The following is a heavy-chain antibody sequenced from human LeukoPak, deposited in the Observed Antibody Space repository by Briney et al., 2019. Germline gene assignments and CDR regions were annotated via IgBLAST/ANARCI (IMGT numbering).Heavy chain of an antibody. CDR2: VSYDGSNK. CDR3: AKDGVILAPGIYWYMDV. Sequence: GGSLRLSCAASGFAFSSYSMHWVRQAPGKGLEWVAVVSYDGSNKYYADSVKGRFTISRDNSKNTLYLQMNSLRAEDTAVFYCAKDGVILAPGIYWYMDVWGRGTTVTVSS. J-gene: IGHJ6*03. V-gene: IGHV3-30*18. CDR1: GFAFSSYS. D-gene: IGHD3-16*02.